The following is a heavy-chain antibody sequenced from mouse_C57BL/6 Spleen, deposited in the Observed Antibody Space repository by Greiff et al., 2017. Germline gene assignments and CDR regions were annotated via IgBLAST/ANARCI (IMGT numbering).Heavy chain of an antibody. CDR2: IYPGSGST. J-gene: IGHJ3*01. Sequence: QVQLQQPGAELVKPGASVKMSCKASGYTFTSYWITWVKQRPGQGLEWIGDIYPGSGSTNYNEKFKSKATLTVDTSSSTAYMQLSSLTSEDSAVYYCARSFDYEAWFAYWGQGTLVTVSA. V-gene: IGHV1-55*01. CDR3: ARSFDYEAWFAY. D-gene: IGHD2-4*01. CDR1: GYTFTSYW.